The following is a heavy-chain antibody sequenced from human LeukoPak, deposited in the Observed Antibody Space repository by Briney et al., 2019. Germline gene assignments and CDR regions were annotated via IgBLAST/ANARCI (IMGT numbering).Heavy chain of an antibody. D-gene: IGHD5-18*01. CDR1: GGSISSGGYY. V-gene: IGHV4-30-2*01. Sequence: PSETLSLTCTVSGGSISSGGYYWSWIRQPPGKGLEWIGYIYHSGSTYYNPSLKSRVTISVDRSKNQFSLKLSSVTASDTAVYYCARGYSYERGFFDYWGQGTLVTVSS. J-gene: IGHJ4*02. CDR2: IYHSGST. CDR3: ARGYSYERGFFDY.